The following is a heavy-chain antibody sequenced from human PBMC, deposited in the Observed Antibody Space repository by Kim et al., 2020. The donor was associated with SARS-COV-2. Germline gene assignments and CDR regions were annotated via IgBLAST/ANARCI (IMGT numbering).Heavy chain of an antibody. CDR3: ARDQFGFGELSGMDV. Sequence: ESVKGRFPSTKANAKNSLYLQMNSLRAEDTAVYYCARDQFGFGELSGMDVWGQGTTVTVSS. V-gene: IGHV3-11*01. J-gene: IGHJ6*02. D-gene: IGHD3-10*01.